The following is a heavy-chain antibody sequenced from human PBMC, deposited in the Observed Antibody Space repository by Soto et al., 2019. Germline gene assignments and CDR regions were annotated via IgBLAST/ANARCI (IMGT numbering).Heavy chain of an antibody. J-gene: IGHJ4*02. D-gene: IGHD6-19*01. CDR1: GYTFTAYA. CDR2: INPTSGDA. V-gene: IGHV1-2*02. CDR3: AREASAVLALDN. Sequence: QVQLVHSGAGVKKPGASVKVSCKASGYTFTAYAMHWVRQAPGPGMEWMGWINPTSGDATYAHKLQGRVTMTMDTTMTTAYMELSSLSYDDTAVYSCAREASAVLALDNWGQGTLVTVSS.